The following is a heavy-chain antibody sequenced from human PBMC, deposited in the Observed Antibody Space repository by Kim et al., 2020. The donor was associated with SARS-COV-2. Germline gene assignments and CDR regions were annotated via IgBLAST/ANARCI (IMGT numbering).Heavy chain of an antibody. J-gene: IGHJ5*02. Sequence: GGSLRLSCAASGFTFSSYAMHWVRQAPGRGLEWVAVISYDGSNKYYADSVKGRFTISRDNSKNMLYLQMNILRAEDTAVYYCAREGWFDPWGQGTLLTVS. CDR2: ISYDGSNK. CDR3: AREGWFDP. V-gene: IGHV3-30-3*01. CDR1: GFTFSSYA.